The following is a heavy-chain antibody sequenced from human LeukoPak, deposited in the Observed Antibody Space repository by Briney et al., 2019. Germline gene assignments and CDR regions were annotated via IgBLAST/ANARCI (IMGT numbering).Heavy chain of an antibody. CDR2: ISSDSIYI. CDR1: GFTFSSYS. V-gene: IGHV3-21*01. J-gene: IGHJ6*03. CDR3: ASRYSSSWYYYYYYMDV. Sequence: GGSLRLSCAASGFTFSSYSMNWVRQAPGKGLEWVSSISSDSIYIYYADSVKGRFTSSRDNAKNSLYLQMNSLRAEDTAVYYCASRYSSSWYYYYYYMDVWGKGTTVTVSS. D-gene: IGHD6-13*01.